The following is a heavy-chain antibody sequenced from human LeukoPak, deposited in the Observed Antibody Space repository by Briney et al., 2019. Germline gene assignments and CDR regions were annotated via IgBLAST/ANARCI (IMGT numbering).Heavy chain of an antibody. CDR3: ARDPSPYSGSYLDY. CDR1: GGSISSGSYY. Sequence: PSEILSLTCTVSGGSISSGSYYWSWIRQPAGKGLEWIGRIYTSGSTNYNPSLKSRVTISVDTSKNQFSLKLSSVTAADTAVYYCARDPSPYSGSYLDYWGQGTLVTVSS. D-gene: IGHD1-26*01. V-gene: IGHV4-61*02. J-gene: IGHJ4*02. CDR2: IYTSGST.